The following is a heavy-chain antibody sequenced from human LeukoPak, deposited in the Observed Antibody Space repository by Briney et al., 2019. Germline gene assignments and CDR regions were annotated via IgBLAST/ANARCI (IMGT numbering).Heavy chain of an antibody. J-gene: IGHJ4*02. V-gene: IGHV1-69*13. CDR2: IIPIFGTA. CDR3: ARLPTVTDLVNFDY. Sequence: SVKVSCKASGGTFSSYAISWVRQAPGQGLEWMGGIIPIFGTANYAQKFQGRVTITADESTSTAYTELSSLRSEDTAVYYCARLPTVTDLVNFDYWGQGTLVTVSS. CDR1: GGTFSSYA. D-gene: IGHD4-11*01.